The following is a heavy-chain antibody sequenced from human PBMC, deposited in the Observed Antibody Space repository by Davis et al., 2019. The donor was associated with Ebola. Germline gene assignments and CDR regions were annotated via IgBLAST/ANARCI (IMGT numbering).Heavy chain of an antibody. V-gene: IGHV3-21*04. J-gene: IGHJ4*02. CDR3: ARAQFPTTSDH. Sequence: PGGSLRLSCAASGFTFSSYTMNWVRQAPGKGLDWVSSISSSSSYIYYADSVKGRFTISRDNAETSLYLQMNSLRAEDTAVYYCARAQFPTTSDHWGQGTLVTVSS. CDR1: GFTFSSYT. CDR2: ISSSSSYI. D-gene: IGHD1-1*01.